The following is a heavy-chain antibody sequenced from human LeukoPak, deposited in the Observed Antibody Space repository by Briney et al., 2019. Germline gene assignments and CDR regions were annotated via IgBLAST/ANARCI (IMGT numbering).Heavy chain of an antibody. CDR1: GDSIGSSTCN. Sequence: SETLSLTCKGSGDSIGSSTCNWSWIRQPPGKGLEWIGYISQSGNSYFTPSLKSRATISVDRSKNHFSLTPISVTAADTAVYYCARDQVDYDIPDHFDYWGKGTLVAVSS. V-gene: IGHV4-30-2*01. CDR3: ARDQVDYDIPDHFDY. CDR2: ISQSGNS. J-gene: IGHJ4*02. D-gene: IGHD3-22*01.